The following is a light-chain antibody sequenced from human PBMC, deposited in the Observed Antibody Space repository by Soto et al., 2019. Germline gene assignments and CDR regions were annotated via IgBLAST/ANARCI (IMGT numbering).Light chain of an antibody. CDR1: DILSSGF. J-gene: IGKJ5*01. V-gene: IGKV3-20*01. CDR2: GAS. CDR3: QHYENSPIT. Sequence: EIVLTQSPCILSLSPGERATLSCRANDILSSGFLAWYQQRRGHAPRLLIYGASTRARGIPDRFSSGWSETDFILTSSIVEPEDFAMYYCQHYENSPITFGQGTRLEIK.